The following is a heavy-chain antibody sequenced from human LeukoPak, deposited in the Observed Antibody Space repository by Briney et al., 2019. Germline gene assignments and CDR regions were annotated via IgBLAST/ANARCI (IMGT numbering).Heavy chain of an antibody. Sequence: SETLSLTCTVSGGSISTYYWSWIRQPPGKGLEWIGYTDYSGSTNYNPSLKSRVTMSVDTSKNRFSLKLSSVTAADTALFYCARVRRYSSRPDAFDIWGQGTMVTVSS. V-gene: IGHV4-59*01. J-gene: IGHJ3*02. CDR3: ARVRRYSSRPDAFDI. CDR2: TDYSGST. CDR1: GGSISTYY. D-gene: IGHD6-13*01.